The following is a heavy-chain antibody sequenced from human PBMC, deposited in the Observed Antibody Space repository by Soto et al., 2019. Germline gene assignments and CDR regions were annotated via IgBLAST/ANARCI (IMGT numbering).Heavy chain of an antibody. CDR3: ARDRAPYYDFWSGYRPYYYYYGMDV. Sequence: ASVKVCCKASGYTFTSYGISWVRQAPGQGLEWMGWISAYNGNTNYAQKLQGRVTMTTDTSTSTAYMELRSLRSDDTAVYYCARDRAPYYDFWSGYRPYYYYYGMDVWGQGTTVTVSS. J-gene: IGHJ6*02. V-gene: IGHV1-18*01. CDR2: ISAYNGNT. D-gene: IGHD3-3*01. CDR1: GYTFTSYG.